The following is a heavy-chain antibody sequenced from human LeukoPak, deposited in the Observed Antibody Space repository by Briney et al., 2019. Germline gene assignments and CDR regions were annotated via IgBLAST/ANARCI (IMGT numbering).Heavy chain of an antibody. D-gene: IGHD1-26*01. V-gene: IGHV3-49*03. CDR3: AREEKSGSYFLGPFDY. J-gene: IGHJ4*02. CDR1: GFTFGDYA. Sequence: GGSLRLSCTASGFTFGDYAMSWIRQAPGKGLEWVGFIRSKAYGETAEYAASVKGRFIISRDDSRNSLYMQMNSLKTEDTAVYYCAREEKSGSYFLGPFDYWGQGILVTVSS. CDR2: IRSKAYGETA.